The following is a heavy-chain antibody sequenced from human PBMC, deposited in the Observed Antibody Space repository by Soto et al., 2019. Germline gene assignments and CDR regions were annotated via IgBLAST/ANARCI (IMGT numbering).Heavy chain of an antibody. CDR2: TYYRSKWYN. J-gene: IGHJ5*01. CDR1: GDSVSRNRDA. CDR3: ARVWGMAVTATRWFDS. D-gene: IGHD6-19*01. V-gene: IGHV6-1*01. Sequence: QTLSLNCAIAGDSVSRNRDACNWIRQSPSRGLEWLLRTYYRSKWYNDYAVSVKSRITIGPDTSKNQVSLQLNSVTPEDTAVYYCARVWGMAVTATRWFDSWGQGTLVTVSS.